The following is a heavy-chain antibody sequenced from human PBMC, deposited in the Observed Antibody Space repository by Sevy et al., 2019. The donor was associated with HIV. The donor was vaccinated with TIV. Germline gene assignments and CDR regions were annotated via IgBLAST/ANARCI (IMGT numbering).Heavy chain of an antibody. CDR2: ISSNGGST. Sequence: GGSLRLSCSASGFTFSSYAMHWVRQAPGKGLEYVSAISSNGGSTYYADSVKGRFTISRDNSKNTLYLQMSGLRAEDTAVYYCVKAPTMVRGVSIHGRSQDFDYWGQGTLVTVSS. J-gene: IGHJ4*02. CDR3: VKAPTMVRGVSIHGRSQDFDY. CDR1: GFTFSSYA. V-gene: IGHV3-64D*06. D-gene: IGHD3-10*01.